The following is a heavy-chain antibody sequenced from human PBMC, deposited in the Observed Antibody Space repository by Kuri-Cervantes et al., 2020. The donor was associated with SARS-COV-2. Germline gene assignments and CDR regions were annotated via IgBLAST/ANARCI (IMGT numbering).Heavy chain of an antibody. CDR1: GFTFSSYD. Sequence: LSLTCAASGFTFSSYDMHWVRQATGKGLEWVSAIGTAGDTYYPGSVKGRFTISRENAKNSLYLQMNSLRAEDTAVYYCAKDRAPQYYYDSSGYYPDYWGQGTLVTVSS. CDR3: AKDRAPQYYYDSSGYYPDY. J-gene: IGHJ4*02. CDR2: IGTAGDT. D-gene: IGHD3-22*01. V-gene: IGHV3-13*01.